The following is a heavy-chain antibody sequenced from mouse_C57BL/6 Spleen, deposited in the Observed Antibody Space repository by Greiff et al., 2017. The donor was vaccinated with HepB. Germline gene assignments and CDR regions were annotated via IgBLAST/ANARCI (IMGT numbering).Heavy chain of an antibody. Sequence: DVKLVESGAELVRPGASVKLSCTASGFNIKDDYIHWVKQRPEQGLEWIGWIDPENGDTEYASKFQGKATITADTSSNTAYLQLSGLTSEDTAVYYCTRYGNWFAYWGQGTLVTVSA. D-gene: IGHD2-1*01. J-gene: IGHJ3*01. CDR1: GFNIKDDY. CDR2: IDPENGDT. V-gene: IGHV14-4*01. CDR3: TRYGNWFAY.